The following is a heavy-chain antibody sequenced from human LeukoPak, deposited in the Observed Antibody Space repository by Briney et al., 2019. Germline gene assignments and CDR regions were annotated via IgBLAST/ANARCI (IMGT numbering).Heavy chain of an antibody. Sequence: GGSLRLSCAASGITFSTAWMSWFRQAPGKGLEWVGRIKSKIGGATADYAAPVKDRFTISRDDSKNTLYLQMNSLKTEDTAVCYCATDRAWFDPWGQGTLVTVSS. V-gene: IGHV3-15*01. CDR3: ATDRAWFDP. CDR2: IKSKIGGATA. J-gene: IGHJ5*02. D-gene: IGHD3-10*01. CDR1: GITFSTAW.